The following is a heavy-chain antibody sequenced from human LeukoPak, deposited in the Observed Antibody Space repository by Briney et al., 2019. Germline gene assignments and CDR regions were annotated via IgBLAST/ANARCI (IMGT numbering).Heavy chain of an antibody. J-gene: IGHJ4*02. CDR3: ARGGTYYYDSSGLFDY. CDR2: IYYSGST. CDR1: GGSISSYY. Sequence: SETLSLTCTVSGGSISSYYWGWIRQPPGKGLEWIGYIYYSGSTNYNPSLKSRVTISVDTSKSQFSLKLSSVTAADTAVYYCARGGTYYYDSSGLFDYWGQGTLVTVSS. D-gene: IGHD3-22*01. V-gene: IGHV4-59*01.